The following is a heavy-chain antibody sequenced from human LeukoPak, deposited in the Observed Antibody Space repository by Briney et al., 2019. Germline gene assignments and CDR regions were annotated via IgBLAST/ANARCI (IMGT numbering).Heavy chain of an antibody. CDR2: INSDGSST. V-gene: IGHV3-74*01. D-gene: IGHD2-2*01. Sequence: GGSLGLSCAASGFTFSSYWMHWVRQAPGKGLVWVSRINSDGSSTSYADSVKGRFTISRDNAKNTLYLQMNSLRAEDTAVYYCVRYIVVPTAIYAFDIWGQGTMVTVSS. CDR3: VRYIVVPTAIYAFDI. J-gene: IGHJ3*02. CDR1: GFTFSSYW.